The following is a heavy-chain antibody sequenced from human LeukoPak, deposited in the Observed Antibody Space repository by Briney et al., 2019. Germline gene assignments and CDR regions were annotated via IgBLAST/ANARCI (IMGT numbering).Heavy chain of an antibody. CDR1: GFTFSSYA. CDR3: AGGRLLRLTYFFDS. V-gene: IGHV3-30*01. Sequence: PGGSLRLSCAASGFTFSSYAMHWVRQAPGKGLEWVAVISYDGSNKYYADSEKGRFTISRDNSKNTLYLQMNSLRAEDTAVYYCAGGRLLRLTYFFDSWGQGTLVTVSS. J-gene: IGHJ4*02. CDR2: ISYDGSNK. D-gene: IGHD1-26*01.